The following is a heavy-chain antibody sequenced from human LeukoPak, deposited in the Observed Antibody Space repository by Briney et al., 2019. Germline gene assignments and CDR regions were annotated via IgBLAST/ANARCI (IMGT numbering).Heavy chain of an antibody. Sequence: SETLSLTCAVYGGSFSGYYWSWIRRPPGKGLEWIGEINHSGSTNYNPSLKSRVTISVDTSKNQFSLKLSSVTAADTAVYYCARALGYSYGYLYFYWGQGTLVTVSS. CDR1: GGSFSGYY. V-gene: IGHV4-34*01. D-gene: IGHD5-18*01. J-gene: IGHJ4*02. CDR2: INHSGST. CDR3: ARALGYSYGYLYFY.